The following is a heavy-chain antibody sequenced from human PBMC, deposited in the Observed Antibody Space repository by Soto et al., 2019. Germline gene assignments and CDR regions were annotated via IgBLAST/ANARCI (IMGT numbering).Heavy chain of an antibody. J-gene: IGHJ4*02. Sequence: GSLIVSCAASGFTCSTYEMNWVRQAPGKGLEWVSYISNSGDTIYYADSVKGRFTIFRDNAKNSLYLQMNSLRVEDTALYYCARDGSRFDYWGQGTLVTVSS. V-gene: IGHV3-48*03. CDR2: ISNSGDTI. CDR1: GFTCSTYE. CDR3: ARDGSRFDY. D-gene: IGHD6-13*01.